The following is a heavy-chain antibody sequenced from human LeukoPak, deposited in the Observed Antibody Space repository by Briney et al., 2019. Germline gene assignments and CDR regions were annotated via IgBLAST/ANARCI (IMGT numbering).Heavy chain of an antibody. Sequence: GGSLGLSCAASGFIYSHYGMHWVRQAPGKGLEWVAVIWSDGSNRFYAGSVKGRFTISRDNSQNTLFLQMNSLKAEDTAMYYCARDAQRGFDYSNSLKYWGHGTLVTVSS. CDR3: ARDAQRGFDYSNSLKY. CDR1: GFIYSHYG. D-gene: IGHD4-11*01. V-gene: IGHV3-33*01. J-gene: IGHJ4*01. CDR2: IWSDGSNR.